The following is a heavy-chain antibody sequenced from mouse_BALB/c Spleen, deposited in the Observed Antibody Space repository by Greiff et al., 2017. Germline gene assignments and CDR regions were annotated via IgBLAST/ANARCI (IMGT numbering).Heavy chain of an antibody. CDR2: IYPGSGST. CDR3: RNWDYAMDY. CDR1: GYTLTSYG. J-gene: IGHJ4*01. D-gene: IGHD4-1*01. V-gene: IGHV1-55*01. Sequence: QVQLQQPGSELVRPGASVSMTCKASGYTLTSYGLHWVNQSPGQGLEWIGIIYPGSGSTNYDEMLKSKAILTVDTSSSTAYMQLSSLTSEASAVYCCRNWDYAMDYWGQGTSVTVSS.